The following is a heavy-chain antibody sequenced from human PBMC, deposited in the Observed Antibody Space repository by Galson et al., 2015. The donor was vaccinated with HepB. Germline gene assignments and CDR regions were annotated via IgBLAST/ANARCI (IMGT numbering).Heavy chain of an antibody. CDR2: IIPIFGTA. D-gene: IGHD3-3*01. CDR1: GGTFSSYA. J-gene: IGHJ4*02. CDR3: ARVGAPNYPPIFGVVIGGPGLDY. Sequence: SVKVSCKASGGTFSSYAISWVRQAPGQGLEWMGGIIPIFGTANYAQKFQGRVTITADESTSTAYMELSSLRSEDTAVYYCARVGAPNYPPIFGVVIGGPGLDYWGQGTLVTVSS. V-gene: IGHV1-69*13.